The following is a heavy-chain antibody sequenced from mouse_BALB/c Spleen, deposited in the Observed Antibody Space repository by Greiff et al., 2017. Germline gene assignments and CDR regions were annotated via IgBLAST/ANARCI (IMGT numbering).Heavy chain of an antibody. CDR3: ARDWTGFAY. CDR2: ISDGGSYT. J-gene: IGHJ3*01. Sequence: EVQRVESGGGLVKPGGSLKLSCAASGFTFSDYYMYWVRQTPEKRLEWVATISDGGSYTYYPDSVKGRFTISRDNAKNNLYLQMSSLKSEDTAMYYCARDWTGFAYWGQGTLVTVSA. CDR1: GFTFSDYY. V-gene: IGHV5-4*02.